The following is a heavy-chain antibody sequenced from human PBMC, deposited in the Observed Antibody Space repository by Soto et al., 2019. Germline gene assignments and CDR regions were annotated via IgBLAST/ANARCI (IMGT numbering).Heavy chain of an antibody. D-gene: IGHD3-10*01. CDR1: GFTFSDYY. CDR2: ISSSGSTI. V-gene: IGHV3-11*01. CDR3: ARDMLITMVRGVIIPDYGMDV. Sequence: PGGSLRLSCAASGFTFSDYYMSWIRQAPGQGLEWVSYISSSGSTIYYADSVKGRFTISRDNAKNSLYLQMNSLRAEDTAVYYCARDMLITMVRGVIIPDYGMDVWGQGTTVTVSS. J-gene: IGHJ6*02.